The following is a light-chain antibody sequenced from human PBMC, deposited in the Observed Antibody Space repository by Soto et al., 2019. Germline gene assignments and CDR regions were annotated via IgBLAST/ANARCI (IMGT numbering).Light chain of an antibody. CDR3: QQYENWPPYT. Sequence: EIVMTQSPTLLSVSPGERATLPCRPSQSVSSNLAWYQQKPGQAPRLLIYGVYTRAPGIPARFSGSGSGTEFTLTISSLLSEDFAVYYCQQYENWPPYTFGPGTKLEIK. V-gene: IGKV3D-15*01. CDR2: GVY. J-gene: IGKJ2*01. CDR1: QSVSSN.